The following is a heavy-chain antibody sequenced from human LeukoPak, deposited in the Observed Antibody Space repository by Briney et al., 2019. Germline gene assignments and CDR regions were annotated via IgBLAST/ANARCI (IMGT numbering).Heavy chain of an antibody. J-gene: IGHJ4*02. V-gene: IGHV3-66*01. D-gene: IGHD3-16*01. CDR2: IYSGGST. Sequence: GGSLRLSCAASGFTVSSNYMSWVRQAPGKGLEWVSVIYSGGSTYYADSMKGRFTISRDNSKNTLYLRMNSLRAEDTAVYYCARAGVWGPFDYWGQGTLVTVSS. CDR1: GFTVSSNY. CDR3: ARAGVWGPFDY.